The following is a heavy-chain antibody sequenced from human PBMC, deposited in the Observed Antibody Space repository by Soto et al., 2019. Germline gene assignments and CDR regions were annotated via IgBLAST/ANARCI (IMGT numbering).Heavy chain of an antibody. J-gene: IGHJ6*02. CDR3: ACIFSGGYGYGFYYYGMDV. V-gene: IGHV4-59*04. Sequence: THSLTNTVSDFNIRSYYCSWIRQPPGKGLEWIGYIYYSGSTYYNPSLKSRVTISVDTSKNQFSLKLSSVTAADTAVYYCACIFSGGYGYGFYYYGMDVWGQGTTVTVSS. CDR2: IYYSGST. CDR1: DFNIRSYY. D-gene: IGHD5-18*01.